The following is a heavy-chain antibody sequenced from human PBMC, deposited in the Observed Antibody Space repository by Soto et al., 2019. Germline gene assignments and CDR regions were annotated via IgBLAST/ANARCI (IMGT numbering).Heavy chain of an antibody. CDR3: ASAGSGSYYDH. Sequence: EVQLLESGGGLVQLGGSLRLSCAASGFTFSSYAMRWVGQAPVKGLEWVSAISGSGGSTYYADSVKGRVTISRENSWNTLSLQKNSLSAEDTAVYYCASAGSGSYYDHWGQGTLVTVYS. CDR1: GFTFSSYA. V-gene: IGHV3-23*01. D-gene: IGHD1-26*01. CDR2: ISGSGGST. J-gene: IGHJ4*02.